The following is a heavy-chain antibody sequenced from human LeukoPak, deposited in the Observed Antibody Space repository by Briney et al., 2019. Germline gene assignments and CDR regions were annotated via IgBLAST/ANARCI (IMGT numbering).Heavy chain of an antibody. CDR2: INPNSGGT. V-gene: IGHV1-2*02. D-gene: IGHD6-13*01. CDR3: ARFSSIAAAFDY. Sequence: ASVKVSCKASGYTFTGYYMHWVRQAPGQGLEWMGWINPNSGGTNYAQKFQGRVTMTRDTSISTAYMELSRLRSDDTAVYYCARFSSIAAAFDYWGLGTLVTVSS. J-gene: IGHJ4*02. CDR1: GYTFTGYY.